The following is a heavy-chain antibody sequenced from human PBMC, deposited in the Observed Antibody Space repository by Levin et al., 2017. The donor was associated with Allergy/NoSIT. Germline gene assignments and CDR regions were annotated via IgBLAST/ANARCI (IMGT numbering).Heavy chain of an antibody. D-gene: IGHD6-25*01. J-gene: IGHJ5*02. Sequence: PGGSLRLSCAASGFTFNSYAMSWVRQAPGKGLEWVSAISDSGGSAYYADSVKGRFTISRDNSKNTLYLQMNSLRAEDTAVYYCAKSGSTAWHHFDPWGQGTLVTVSS. CDR2: ISDSGGSA. CDR3: AKSGSTAWHHFDP. V-gene: IGHV3-23*01. CDR1: GFTFNSYA.